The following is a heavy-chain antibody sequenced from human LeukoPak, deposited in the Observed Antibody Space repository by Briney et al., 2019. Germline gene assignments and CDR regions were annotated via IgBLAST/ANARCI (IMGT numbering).Heavy chain of an antibody. V-gene: IGHV3-7*01. CDR1: GFTFSNFW. Sequence: GGSLRLSCTASGFTFSNFWMGWVRQAPGKGLEWVANIKQDETEKFYLGSVKGRFTISRDNAKNTLYLQMNSLRAEDTAVYYCAREEMATLDYWGQGTLVTVSS. D-gene: IGHD5-24*01. CDR3: AREEMATLDY. CDR2: IKQDETEK. J-gene: IGHJ4*02.